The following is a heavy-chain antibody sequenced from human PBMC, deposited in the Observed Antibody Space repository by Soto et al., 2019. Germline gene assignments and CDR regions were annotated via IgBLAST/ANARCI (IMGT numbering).Heavy chain of an antibody. D-gene: IGHD3-16*01. CDR3: ARWGTTGGLDV. CDR1: GFTFRSYV. Sequence: QVQLVESGGGVVQPGTSLRLSCVGSGFTFRSYVIHWVRQAPGKGLEWVALTSYDGTNNYYGDSVKGRFTISRDNSKNTVDLQMDSLRLEDTSLYDCARWGTTGGLDVWGPGTVVSVSS. CDR2: TSYDGTNN. J-gene: IGHJ4*02. V-gene: IGHV3-30*19.